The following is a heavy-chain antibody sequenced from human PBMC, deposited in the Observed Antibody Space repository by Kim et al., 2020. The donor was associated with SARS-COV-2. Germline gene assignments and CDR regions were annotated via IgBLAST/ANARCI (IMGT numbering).Heavy chain of an antibody. V-gene: IGHV3-23*01. D-gene: IGHD2-15*01. CDR1: GFTFSNYA. J-gene: IGHJ5*01. CDR3: TKRAATGAGPHYYDS. CDR2: IGAGHDA. Sequence: GGSLRLSCAVSGFTFSNYAMSWVRQAPGKRLEWVAGIGAGHDAYYRDSVRGRFTISRDHSDNTLYLQMNSLRADDAAVYHCTKRAATGAGPHYYDSWG.